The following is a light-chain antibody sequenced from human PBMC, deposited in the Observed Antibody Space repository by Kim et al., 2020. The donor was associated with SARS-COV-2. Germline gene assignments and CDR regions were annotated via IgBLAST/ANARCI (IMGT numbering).Light chain of an antibody. J-gene: IGLJ3*02. CDR1: RSDVGAYPY. CDR3: TSYAGSNALV. CDR2: EVS. Sequence: GQAVTISCTGTRSDVGAYPYVCWYQQHPGKTPKLIIYEVSTRPSGVPDRFSGSKSGRTASLTVSGLQAEDEADYYCTSYAGSNALVFGGGTQLTVL. V-gene: IGLV2-8*01.